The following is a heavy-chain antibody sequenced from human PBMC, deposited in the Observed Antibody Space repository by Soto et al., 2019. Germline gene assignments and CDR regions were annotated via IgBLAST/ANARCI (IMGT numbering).Heavy chain of an antibody. Sequence: PGESLKISCQAFGYSFRIYWISWVRQKPGAGLEWMGRVDPNDSFATYSPSFQGHVSISVDKSTNIVYLQWRSLRASDTATYYCARHQSGSGNSNFDFWGQGTPVTVSS. CDR1: GYSFRIYW. V-gene: IGHV5-10-1*01. CDR3: ARHQSGSGNSNFDF. D-gene: IGHD3-10*01. J-gene: IGHJ4*02. CDR2: VDPNDSFA.